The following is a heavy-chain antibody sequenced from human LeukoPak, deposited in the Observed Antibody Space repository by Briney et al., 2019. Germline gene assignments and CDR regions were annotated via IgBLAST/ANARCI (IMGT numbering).Heavy chain of an antibody. CDR1: GFTFSSYG. D-gene: IGHD3-3*01. CDR2: ISGSGGST. CDR3: ARNFYDFWSGYTTFDY. J-gene: IGHJ4*02. V-gene: IGHV3-23*01. Sequence: GGSLRLSCAASGFTFSSYGMSWVRQAPGKGLAWVSAISGSGGSTYYADSVKGRFTISRDNSKNTLYLQMNSLRAEDTAVYYCARNFYDFWSGYTTFDYWGQGTLVTVSS.